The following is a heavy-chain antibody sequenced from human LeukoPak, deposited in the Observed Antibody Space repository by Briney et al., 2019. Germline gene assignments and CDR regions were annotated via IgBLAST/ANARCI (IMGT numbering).Heavy chain of an antibody. V-gene: IGHV4-34*01. CDR1: GGSFSGYY. CDR2: INHSGST. Sequence: SETLSLTCAVYGGSFSGYYWSWIRQPPGKGLEWIGEINHSGSTNYNPSLKSRVTISVDTSKNQFSLKLSSVTAADTAVYYCARGRATTYYYDSSGYWGQRTLVTVSS. J-gene: IGHJ4*02. CDR3: ARGRATTYYYDSSGY. D-gene: IGHD3-22*01.